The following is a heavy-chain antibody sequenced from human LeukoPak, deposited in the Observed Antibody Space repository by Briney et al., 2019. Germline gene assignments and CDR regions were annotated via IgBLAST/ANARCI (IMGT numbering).Heavy chain of an antibody. CDR1: GFTFSSYW. CDR3: AKDLGSSWYFSGAPWFDP. J-gene: IGHJ5*02. D-gene: IGHD6-13*01. V-gene: IGHV3-74*01. Sequence: PGGSLRLSCAASGFTFSSYWMHWVRQTPGKGLIYISRINNDGSSANYADSVRGRFTISRDNSKNTLYLQMNSLRAEDTAVYYCAKDLGSSWYFSGAPWFDPWGQGTLVTVSS. CDR2: INNDGSSA.